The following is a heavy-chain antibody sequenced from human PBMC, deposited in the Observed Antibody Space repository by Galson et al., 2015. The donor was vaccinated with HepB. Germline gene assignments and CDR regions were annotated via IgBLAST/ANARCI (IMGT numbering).Heavy chain of an antibody. CDR3: ARHSGRYCISTSCSNFDY. J-gene: IGHJ4*02. Sequence: ETLSLTCTVSGGSISSYYWSWIRQPPGKGLEWIGYIYYSGSTNYNPYLKSRVTISVDTSKNQFSLKLNSVTAADTAVYYCARHSGRYCISTSCSNFDYWGQGTLVTVSS. D-gene: IGHD2-2*01. CDR1: GGSISSYY. V-gene: IGHV4-59*08. CDR2: IYYSGST.